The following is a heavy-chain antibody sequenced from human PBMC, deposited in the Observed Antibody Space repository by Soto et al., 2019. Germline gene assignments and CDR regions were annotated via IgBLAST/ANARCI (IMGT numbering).Heavy chain of an antibody. V-gene: IGHV1-69*01. Sequence: QVKLVQSGAEVKKPGSSVKVSCKDAGDIFSTCAISWLRQAPGQGLEWMGGIIPIFGTPNYAQRFQGRVTITADESTSTAYMELSRLRSEDTAVYYCARDRDDYGSGNYYNRIDFWGQGTPVTVSS. CDR2: IIPIFGTP. D-gene: IGHD3-10*01. J-gene: IGHJ4*02. CDR1: GDIFSTCA. CDR3: ARDRDDYGSGNYYNRIDF.